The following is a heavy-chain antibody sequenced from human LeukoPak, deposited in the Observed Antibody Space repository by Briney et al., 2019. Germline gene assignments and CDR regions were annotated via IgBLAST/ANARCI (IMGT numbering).Heavy chain of an antibody. V-gene: IGHV1-18*01. CDR1: GYTFTSYG. D-gene: IGHD3-16*02. CDR3: AREDYVWGSYRYFDY. J-gene: IGHJ4*02. Sequence: GASVKVSCKASGYTFTSYGISWVRQAPGQGLEWMGWISAYNGNTNYAQKLQGRVTMTTDTSTSTASMELRGLRSDDTAVYYCAREDYVWGSYRYFDYWGQGTLVTVSS. CDR2: ISAYNGNT.